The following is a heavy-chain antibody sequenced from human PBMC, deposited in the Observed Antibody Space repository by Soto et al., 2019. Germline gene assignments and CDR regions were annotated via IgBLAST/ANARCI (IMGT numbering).Heavy chain of an antibody. CDR1: GFTLSSYH. D-gene: IGHD4-17*01. CDR3: ARDGSTGTTNYIYAMDV. Sequence: LRLSCAASGFTLSSYHMDWVRQAPGKGLEWVSFIDAGGDIIFYADSVKGRFTISGDNAKNSLYLQMDSLRAEDTAVYYCARDGSTGTTNYIYAMDVWGQGTTVTVSS. J-gene: IGHJ6*02. CDR2: IDAGGDII. V-gene: IGHV3-48*03.